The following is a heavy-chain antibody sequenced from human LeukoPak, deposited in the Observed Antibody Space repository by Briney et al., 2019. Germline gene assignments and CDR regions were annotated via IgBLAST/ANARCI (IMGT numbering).Heavy chain of an antibody. J-gene: IGHJ4*02. CDR3: AVVGATSPVFDY. CDR1: GYTFTDYY. Sequence: ASVKVSCKASGYTFTDYYMHWVRQAPGQGLEWMGWINPNSGGTNYAQKFQGRVTMTRDTSISTAYMELSRLRSDDTAVHYCAVVGATSPVFDYWGQGTLVTVSS. CDR2: INPNSGGT. D-gene: IGHD1-26*01. V-gene: IGHV1-2*02.